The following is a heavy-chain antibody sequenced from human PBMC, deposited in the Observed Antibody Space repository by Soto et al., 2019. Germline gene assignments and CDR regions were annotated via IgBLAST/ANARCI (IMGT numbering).Heavy chain of an antibody. Sequence: EVQLVESGGGLVKPGGSLRLSCAASGFTFSDTWMTWFRQAPGKGLEWVGRIKSKIDGGTIEYAASVQGRFTISRDDSKNTLYLQMNNLKIDDTAMYYCTAAPDRGSRWGQGTLVTVSS. V-gene: IGHV3-15*01. CDR2: IKSKIDGGTI. J-gene: IGHJ4*02. CDR3: TAAPDRGSR. D-gene: IGHD3-16*01. CDR1: GFTFSDTW.